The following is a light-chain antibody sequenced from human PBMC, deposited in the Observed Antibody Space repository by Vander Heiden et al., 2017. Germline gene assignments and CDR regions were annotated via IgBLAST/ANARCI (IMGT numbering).Light chain of an antibody. CDR3: QLWYFGSDYRAEV. V-gene: IGLV3-21*02. Sequence: SYVVTQPPSVSVAPGQTATITCAGNNIGSKSVHWYQQEPGQGHVLVVYDESDRPSGIPERFSGSKSGNTATLTTSRVEAGDEADYYCQLWYFGSDYRAEVFGTGTKVTVL. J-gene: IGLJ1*01. CDR2: DES. CDR1: NIGSKS.